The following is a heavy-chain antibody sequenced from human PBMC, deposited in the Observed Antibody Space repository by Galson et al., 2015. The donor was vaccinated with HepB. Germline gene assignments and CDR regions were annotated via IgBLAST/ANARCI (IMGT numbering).Heavy chain of an antibody. Sequence: SLRLSCAASGFTFSSYSMNWVRQAPGKGLEWVSSISSSSSYIYYADSVKGRFTISRDNAKNSLYLQMNSLRAEDTAVYYCARDRDYGGNSPHDYWGQGTLVTVSS. V-gene: IGHV3-21*01. J-gene: IGHJ4*02. CDR2: ISSSSSYI. CDR1: GFTFSSYS. CDR3: ARDRDYGGNSPHDY. D-gene: IGHD4-23*01.